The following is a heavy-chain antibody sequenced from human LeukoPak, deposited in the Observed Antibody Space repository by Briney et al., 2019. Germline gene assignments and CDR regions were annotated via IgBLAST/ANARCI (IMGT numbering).Heavy chain of an antibody. V-gene: IGHV3-23*01. Sequence: GGSLRLSCAASGFTFSSYAMSWVRQAPGKGLEWVSTISDSGGSTYYADSVKGRFTISRDNSKNTLYLQMNSLRAEDTAVYYCAKISYYYDSSGYYLDYFDSWGQGTLVTVSS. CDR1: GFTFSSYA. CDR3: AKISYYYDSSGYYLDYFDS. CDR2: ISDSGGST. J-gene: IGHJ4*02. D-gene: IGHD3-22*01.